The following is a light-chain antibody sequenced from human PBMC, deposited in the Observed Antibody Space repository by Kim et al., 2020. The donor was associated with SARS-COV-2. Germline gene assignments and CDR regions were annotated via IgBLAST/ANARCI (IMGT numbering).Light chain of an antibody. CDR2: DVN. V-gene: IGLV2-14*03. Sequence: GQSLTSSCTGTSSDVGVYDSVSWYQHHPGKAPKVMIYDVNQRPSGVTNRFSGSKSGNTASLTISGLQAEDEADYYCSSYTSSITLVFGGGTQLTVL. CDR3: SSYTSSITLV. J-gene: IGLJ2*01. CDR1: SSDVGVYDS.